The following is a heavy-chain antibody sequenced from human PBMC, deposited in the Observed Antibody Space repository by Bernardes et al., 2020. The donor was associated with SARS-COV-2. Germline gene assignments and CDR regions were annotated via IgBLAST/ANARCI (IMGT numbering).Heavy chain of an antibody. J-gene: IGHJ4*02. Sequence: GRSLRLSCAASGFTFSSYCVHWVRQVPGKGLVWVSRIKTDGTTITYADSVKGRFIISRDNAKNTLYLQMNSLRVEDAAMYYCVRSAFSGGSGYFFDSWGQGTLVTVSS. D-gene: IGHD3-22*01. CDR3: VRSAFSGGSGYFFDS. CDR1: GFTFSSYC. V-gene: IGHV3-74*01. CDR2: IKTDGTTI.